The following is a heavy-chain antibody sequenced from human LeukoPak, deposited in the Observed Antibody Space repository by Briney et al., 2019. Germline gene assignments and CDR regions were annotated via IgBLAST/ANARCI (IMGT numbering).Heavy chain of an antibody. J-gene: IGHJ4*02. CDR3: ARHVLYYDSSGYYYEALTHFDY. D-gene: IGHD3-22*01. CDR1: GGSISSGGYY. V-gene: IGHV4-31*03. CDR2: IYYSGST. Sequence: PSQTLSLTCTVSGGSISSGGYYWSWIRQHPGKGLEWIGYIYYSGSTYYNPSLKSRVTISVDTSKNQFSLKLSSVTAADTAVYYCARHVLYYDSSGYYYEALTHFDYWGQGTLVTVSS.